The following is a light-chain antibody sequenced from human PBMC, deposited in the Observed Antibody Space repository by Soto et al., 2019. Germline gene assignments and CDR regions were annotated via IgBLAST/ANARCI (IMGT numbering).Light chain of an antibody. CDR1: RTINRK. V-gene: IGKV3-15*01. J-gene: IGKJ4*01. CDR2: GAS. CDR3: QQYYDYPPLI. Sequence: EIVMTQSPATLSVSPGERATLSYRASRTINRKLAGYQQKPGQAPRLLISGASTRATGIPARFSGSGSGTEFTLTISSLQSEDFAVYYCQQYYDYPPLIFGGGTKVEIK.